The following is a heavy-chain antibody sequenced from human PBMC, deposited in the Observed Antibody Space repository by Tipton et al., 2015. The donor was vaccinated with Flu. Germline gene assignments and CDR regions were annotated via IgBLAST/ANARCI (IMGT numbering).Heavy chain of an antibody. J-gene: IGHJ3*02. CDR1: GYTFTGYY. V-gene: IGHV1-2*02. Sequence: QSGPEVKKPGAPVKVSCKASGYTFTGYYMHWVRQAPGQGLEWMGWINPNSGGTNYAQKFQGRVTMTRDTSISTAYMELSRLRSDDTAVYYCARDTYCGGDCYTPYDAFDIWGQGTMVTVSS. D-gene: IGHD2-21*01. CDR3: ARDTYCGGDCYTPYDAFDI. CDR2: INPNSGGT.